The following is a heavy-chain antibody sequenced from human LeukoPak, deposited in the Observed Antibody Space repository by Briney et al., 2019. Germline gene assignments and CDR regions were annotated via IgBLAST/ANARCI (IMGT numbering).Heavy chain of an antibody. CDR1: GXTFSSYA. Sequence: GGSLRLSCAASGXTFSSYAMSWVRQAPGKGLDWVSAISGSGGNTYYADSVKGRFTISRDNSKNTLYLQMNSLRAEDTAVYYCAKDQYGGNPQYYFDYWGQGNLVTVSS. D-gene: IGHD4-23*01. J-gene: IGHJ4*02. V-gene: IGHV3-23*01. CDR2: ISGSGGNT. CDR3: AKDQYGGNPQYYFDY.